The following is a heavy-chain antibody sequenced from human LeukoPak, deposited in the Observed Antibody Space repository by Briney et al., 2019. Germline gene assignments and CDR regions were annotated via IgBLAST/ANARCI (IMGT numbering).Heavy chain of an antibody. J-gene: IGHJ4*02. D-gene: IGHD3-10*01. CDR1: GFTFSDHY. Sequence: PGRSPRLSCAASGFTFSDHYMDWVRQAPGKGLEWIGRIRNKANRYSTEYAASAKGRFTISRDDSKNSLYLQMKSLKTVDTAVYYCASASPAPKYYNNYWGKGTLVTVSS. CDR3: ASASPAPKYYNNY. V-gene: IGHV3-72*01. CDR2: IRNKANRYST.